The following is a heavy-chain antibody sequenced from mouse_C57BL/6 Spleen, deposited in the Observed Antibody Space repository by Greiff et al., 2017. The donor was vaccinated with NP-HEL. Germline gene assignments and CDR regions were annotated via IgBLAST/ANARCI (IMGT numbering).Heavy chain of an antibody. V-gene: IGHV1-64*01. CDR1: GYTFTSYW. CDR3: ASRAPRGVLLRVPYFDV. J-gene: IGHJ1*03. CDR2: IHPNSGST. Sequence: QVQLQQPGAELVKPGASVKLSCKASGYTFTSYWMHWVKQRPGQGLEWIGMIHPNSGSTNYNEKFKSKATLPVDKSSSTAYMQHSSLTSEDSAVYYGASRAPRGVLLRVPYFDVWGTGTTVTVSS. D-gene: IGHD1-1*01.